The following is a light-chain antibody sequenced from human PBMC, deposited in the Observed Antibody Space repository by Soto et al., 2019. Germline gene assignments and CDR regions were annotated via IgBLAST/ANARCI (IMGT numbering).Light chain of an antibody. CDR1: QTVGSR. CDR3: QQYDSWPLYT. CDR2: GAS. Sequence: EIIMTQSPATLSVSPGEGATLSCRASQTVGSRLAWYQQKPGQAPRLLIYGASTRATDIPARFSGSGSGTEFTLTISSLQAEDLAVYFCQQYDSWPLYTFGQGTKVEIK. J-gene: IGKJ2*01. V-gene: IGKV3-15*01.